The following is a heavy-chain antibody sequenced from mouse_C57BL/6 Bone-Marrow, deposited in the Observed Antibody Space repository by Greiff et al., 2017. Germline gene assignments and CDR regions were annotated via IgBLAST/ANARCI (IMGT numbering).Heavy chain of an antibody. CDR1: GYTFTSYW. J-gene: IGHJ3*01. V-gene: IGHV1-72*01. Sequence: VKLQQPGAELVKPGASVKLSCKASGYTFTSYWMHWVKQRPGRGLEWIGRIDPNSGGTKYNEKFKSKATLTVDKPSSTAYMQLSSLTSEDSAVYYCARYGPLRPGAWFAYWGQGTLVTVSA. CDR2: IDPNSGGT. CDR3: ARYGPLRPGAWFAY. D-gene: IGHD2-4*01.